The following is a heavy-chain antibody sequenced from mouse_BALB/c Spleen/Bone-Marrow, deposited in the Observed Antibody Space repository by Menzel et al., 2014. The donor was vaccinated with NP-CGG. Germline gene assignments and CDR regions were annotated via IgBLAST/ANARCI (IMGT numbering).Heavy chain of an antibody. D-gene: IGHD4-1*01. Sequence: VMLVESGAELVRPGTSVKISCKASGYTFTNYWLGWVKQRPGHGLEWIGDIYPGGGYTNYNEKFKGKATLTADTSSSTAYMQLSSLTSEDSAVYFCARRGTGVDYWGQGTTLTVSP. CDR1: GYTFTNYW. J-gene: IGHJ2*01. CDR2: IYPGGGYT. V-gene: IGHV1-63*02. CDR3: ARRGTGVDY.